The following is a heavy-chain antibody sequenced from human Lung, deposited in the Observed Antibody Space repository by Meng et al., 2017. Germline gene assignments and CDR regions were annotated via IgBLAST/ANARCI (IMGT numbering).Heavy chain of an antibody. CDR2: IYHSGST. CDR3: TKNDFYCFGY. CDR1: GGSISSDNW. V-gene: IGHV4-4*02. D-gene: IGHD2-21*01. J-gene: IGHJ4*02. Sequence: QWQLQGRGPGLVKPSGTLSLTCAVSGGSISSDNWWSWVRQPPGKGLEWIGEIYHSGSTNYNPSLKSRITISVDKPKNQFSLTLSSVTAADTAVYYCTKNDFYCFGYWGQGTLVTVSS.